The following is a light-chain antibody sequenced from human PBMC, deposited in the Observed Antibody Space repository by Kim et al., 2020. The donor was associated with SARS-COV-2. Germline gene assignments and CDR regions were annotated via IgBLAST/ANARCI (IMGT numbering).Light chain of an antibody. V-gene: IGLV1-47*01. CDR2: RNN. Sequence: GRRVTVACSGPPSNVGSNYVPWYHQLPQRAPHILIYRNNQRRSGVPARFSGSKSGTSASLAISGLRSEDEADYYCEAWDDALSGPVFGGGTKVTVL. CDR1: PSNVGSNY. J-gene: IGLJ3*02. CDR3: EAWDDALSGPV.